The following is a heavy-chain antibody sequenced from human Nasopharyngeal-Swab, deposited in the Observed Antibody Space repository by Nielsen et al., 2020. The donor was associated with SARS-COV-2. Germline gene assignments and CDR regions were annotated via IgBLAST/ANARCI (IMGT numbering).Heavy chain of an antibody. J-gene: IGHJ4*02. CDR3: ASRPGSSSSWRRPVDY. CDR1: GFTFSSYA. V-gene: IGHV3-23*01. Sequence: GGSLRLSCAASGFTFSSYAMSWVRQAPGKGLEWVSASSGSGGSTYYADSVKGRFTISRDNSKNTLYLQMNSLRAEDTAVYYCASRPGSSSSWRRPVDYWGQGTLVTVSS. CDR2: SSGSGGST. D-gene: IGHD6-6*01.